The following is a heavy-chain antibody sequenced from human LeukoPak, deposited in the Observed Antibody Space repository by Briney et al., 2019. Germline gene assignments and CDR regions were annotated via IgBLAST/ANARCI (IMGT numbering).Heavy chain of an antibody. CDR1: GFTFSSYA. Sequence: PGGSLRLSCAASGFTFSSYAMSWVRQAPGEGLEWVSAIIGSVGSTYYADSVKGRFTISRDNSKNTLYLQMNSLRAEDTAVYYCALYYYDSSGYFPYYYYYYGMDVWGQGTTVTVSS. CDR3: ALYYYDSSGYFPYYYYYYGMDV. V-gene: IGHV3-23*01. D-gene: IGHD3-22*01. CDR2: IIGSVGST. J-gene: IGHJ6*02.